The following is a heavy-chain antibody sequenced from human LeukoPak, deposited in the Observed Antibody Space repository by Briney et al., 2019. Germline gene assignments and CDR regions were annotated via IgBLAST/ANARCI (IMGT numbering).Heavy chain of an antibody. D-gene: IGHD4-17*01. V-gene: IGHV4-39*07. Sequence: PSETLSLTCTVSGGSISSSSYYWGWIRQPPGKGLEWIESIYYSGSTYYNPSLKSRVTISVDTSKNQFSLKLSSVPAADTAVYYCARDPRYGDYVTDAFDIWGQGTMVTVSS. CDR3: ARDPRYGDYVTDAFDI. CDR1: GGSISSSSYY. CDR2: IYYSGST. J-gene: IGHJ3*02.